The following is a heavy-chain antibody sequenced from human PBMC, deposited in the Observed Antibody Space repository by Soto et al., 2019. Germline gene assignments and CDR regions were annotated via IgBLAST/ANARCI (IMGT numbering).Heavy chain of an antibody. V-gene: IGHV5-51*01. CDR3: VRHDGCRSTSGDTLDAFDI. CDR2: IYPGDSDT. D-gene: IGHD2-2*02. Sequence: GESLKISCKGSGYSFTSYWIGWVRQMPGKGLEWMGIIYPGDSDTRYSPSFQGQITISADKSISTAYLQCSSLKAAETAMYYGVRHDGCRSTSGDTLDAFDIWGQGTMVTVSS. CDR1: GYSFTSYW. J-gene: IGHJ3*02.